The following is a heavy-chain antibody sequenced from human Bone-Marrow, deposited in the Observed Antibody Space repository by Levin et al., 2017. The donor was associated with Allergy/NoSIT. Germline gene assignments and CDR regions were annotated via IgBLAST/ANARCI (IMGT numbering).Heavy chain of an antibody. D-gene: IGHD3-16*02. CDR2: IHDYNGKT. Sequence: ASVKVSCKASGYTFTNYVISWVRQAPGQGLEWVGFIHDYNGKTNYAQRFQGRVTMTTDTPTSTAYMELRSLRSDDTAVYYCAKDGATFGHLSLSEGFDYWGQGTLVTVSS. J-gene: IGHJ4*02. V-gene: IGHV1-18*01. CDR3: AKDGATFGHLSLSEGFDY. CDR1: GYTFTNYV.